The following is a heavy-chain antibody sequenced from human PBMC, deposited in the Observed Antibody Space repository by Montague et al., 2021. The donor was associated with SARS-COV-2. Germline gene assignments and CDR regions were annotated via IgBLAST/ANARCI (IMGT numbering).Heavy chain of an antibody. D-gene: IGHD1-26*01. CDR2: IYYSGST. J-gene: IGHJ4*02. CDR1: GGSISNSSYF. CDR3: ARGLVGAPPVVDD. V-gene: IGHV4-39*01. Sequence: SESLSLTCTVSGGSISNSSYFWSWIRQHPGKGLEWIGYIYYSGSTYYNPSLKSRVTISVDTSKNQFSLKLSSVTTAATAVYSCARGLVGAPPVVDDWGRGTLVTVSS.